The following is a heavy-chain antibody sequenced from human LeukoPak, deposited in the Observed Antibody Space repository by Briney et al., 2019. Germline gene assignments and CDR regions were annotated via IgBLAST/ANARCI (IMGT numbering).Heavy chain of an antibody. J-gene: IGHJ4*02. V-gene: IGHV3-33*06. CDR1: GFTFSSYC. D-gene: IGHD3-16*01. CDR2: ILYDASNK. Sequence: GGSLRLSCAASGFTFSSYCMRWVRQAPGKGLEWVAVILYDASNKYYADSVKGRFTISRDNSKNTLYLQMNSLRVEETVVYDWGKDRGACVWGGYSGGAYLFDYWGQGTLVTVSS. CDR3: GKDRGACVWGGYSGGAYLFDY.